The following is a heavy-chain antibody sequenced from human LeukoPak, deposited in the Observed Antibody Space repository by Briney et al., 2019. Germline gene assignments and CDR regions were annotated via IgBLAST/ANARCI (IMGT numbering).Heavy chain of an antibody. V-gene: IGHV5-51*01. D-gene: IGHD4/OR15-4a*01. CDR3: ARRSVLTQLDAFDV. J-gene: IGHJ3*01. Sequence: GESLKISCKGSGYTFTNYWIGWVRQMPGKGLEWMGIIYPGDSDTRYGPSFQGQVTFSADKSISTAYLHWSSLKASDTAIYFCARRSVLTQLDAFDVWGQGTTVTVSS. CDR1: GYTFTNYW. CDR2: IYPGDSDT.